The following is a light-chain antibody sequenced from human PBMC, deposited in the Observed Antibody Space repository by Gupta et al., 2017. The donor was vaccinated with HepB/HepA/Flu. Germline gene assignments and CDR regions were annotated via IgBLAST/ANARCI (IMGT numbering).Light chain of an antibody. CDR1: SSDVGGYDY. CDR3: SSYAGSKNIVL. CDR2: EVN. Sequence: SALTQPPSASGSPGPSVTISCTGTSSDVGGYDYVSWYQQYPGKAPKLIIYEVNRRPSGVPDRFSGSKSGNTASLTVSGLQAEDEAGYYCSSYAGSKNIVLFGGGTKLTVL. V-gene: IGLV2-8*01. J-gene: IGLJ2*01.